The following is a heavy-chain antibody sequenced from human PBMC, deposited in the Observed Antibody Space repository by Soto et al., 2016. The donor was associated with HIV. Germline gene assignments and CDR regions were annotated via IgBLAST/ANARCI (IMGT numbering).Heavy chain of an antibody. Sequence: EVQLVESGGGLVQPGQSLRLACTASGFNFGDYPMSWVRQAPGKGLEWVGVIRSKLFGGTADYAASVKGRFTISRDNFKSIAHLQMNSLTPEDTAVYYCCGETGATWGQGTLVTVSS. CDR3: CGETGAT. CDR2: IRSKLFGGTA. D-gene: IGHD2-21*01. J-gene: IGHJ4*02. CDR1: GFNFGDYP. V-gene: IGHV3-49*04.